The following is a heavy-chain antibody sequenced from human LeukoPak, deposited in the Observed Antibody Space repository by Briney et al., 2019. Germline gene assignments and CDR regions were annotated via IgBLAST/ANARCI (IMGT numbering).Heavy chain of an antibody. D-gene: IGHD4-23*01. J-gene: IGHJ4*02. CDR1: GFTFSEYY. CDR3: ARGARWAYYFDY. Sequence: GGSLRLSCTASGFTFSEYYMSWIRQTPGKGLVWLSYISTRDNTIQYADSVKGRFTISRDNANNSVFLQMNNLRAEDSAIYYCARGARWAYYFDYWGQGSLVTVSS. CDR2: ISTRDNTI. V-gene: IGHV3-11*01.